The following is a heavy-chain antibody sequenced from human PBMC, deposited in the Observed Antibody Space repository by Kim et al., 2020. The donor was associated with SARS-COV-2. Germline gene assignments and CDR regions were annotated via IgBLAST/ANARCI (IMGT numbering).Heavy chain of an antibody. D-gene: IGHD3-10*01. CDR1: GGTFSSYA. J-gene: IGHJ6*02. Sequence: SVKVSCKASGGTFSSYAISWVRQAPGQGLEWMGGIIPIFGTANYAQKFQGRVTITADESTSTAYMELSSLRSEDTAVYYCARDIEVRGVHYYGMDVWGQGTTVTVSS. CDR2: IIPIFGTA. V-gene: IGHV1-69*13. CDR3: ARDIEVRGVHYYGMDV.